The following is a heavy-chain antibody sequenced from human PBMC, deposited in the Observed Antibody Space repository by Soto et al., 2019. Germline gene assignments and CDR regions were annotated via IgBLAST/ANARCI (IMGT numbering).Heavy chain of an antibody. D-gene: IGHD3-10*01. V-gene: IGHV3-48*02. CDR3: ARALTWGLDV. Sequence: EVQLVESGGGMVQPGGSLRLSCAASGFTFSLYGMSWVRQAPGKGLEWVSYISSSSTGIHYADSVKGRFTISRDDATNSMYLQMNSLRDGATAVYYCARALTWGLDVWGQGTTVSISS. CDR2: ISSSSTGI. CDR1: GFTFSLYG. J-gene: IGHJ6*02.